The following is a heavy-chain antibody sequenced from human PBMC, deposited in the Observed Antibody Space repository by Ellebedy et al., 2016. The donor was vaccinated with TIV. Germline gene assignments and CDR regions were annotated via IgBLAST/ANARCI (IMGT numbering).Heavy chain of an antibody. V-gene: IGHV3-7*01. CDR3: ARDQGGRSDLDD. Sequence: GESLKISCAASGFTFSSYWMSWVRQAPGKGLEWVAYIKEDGTENYYVDSVTGRFTICRDNAKNSLYLQMNSMRAEDPAVYYCARDQGGRSDLDDWGQGTLVNVSS. J-gene: IGHJ4*02. CDR2: IKEDGTEN. CDR1: GFTFSSYW. D-gene: IGHD1-26*01.